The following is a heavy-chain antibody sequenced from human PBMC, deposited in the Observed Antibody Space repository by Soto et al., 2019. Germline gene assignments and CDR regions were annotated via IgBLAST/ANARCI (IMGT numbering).Heavy chain of an antibody. J-gene: IGHJ4*02. CDR1: QFSFRSYA. V-gene: IGHV3-30-3*01. D-gene: IGHD3-9*01. CDR2: ISFDGNSL. CDR3: ARTFDTITYYFDY. Sequence: GGSLRLSCAASQFSFRSYAMHWIRQSPGKGLEWVAVISFDGNSLHYADSVRDRFTISRDNSKNTLYLQMNNLRPEDTAVYYCARTFDTITYYFDYWGQGTGVTVSS.